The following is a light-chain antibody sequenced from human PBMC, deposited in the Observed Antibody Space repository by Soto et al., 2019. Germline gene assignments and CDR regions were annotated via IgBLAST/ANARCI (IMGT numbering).Light chain of an antibody. V-gene: IGKV3-11*01. Sequence: EIVLTQSPATLYLSPGERATLSCRASQSVSRYLAWYQQKPGQPPRLLIYDASNRASAIPARFSGSGAGTDFTLTLRSLEPEESAVNYCQQRSNWPPGTFGGGTKVEIK. J-gene: IGKJ4*01. CDR3: QQRSNWPPGT. CDR1: QSVSRY. CDR2: DAS.